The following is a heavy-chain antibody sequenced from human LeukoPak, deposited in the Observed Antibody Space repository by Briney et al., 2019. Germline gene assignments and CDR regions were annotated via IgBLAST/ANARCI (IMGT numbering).Heavy chain of an antibody. D-gene: IGHD3-10*01. V-gene: IGHV3-23*01. J-gene: IGHJ4*02. Sequence: PGGSLRLSCAASGFTFSNFAMSWVRQAPGKGLEWVSTISVSGDSTFYADSVQGRFTISRDTSRNSLSLHMNSLRAEDTAVYFCARRGGRNGWGDFDYWGQGTLVTVSS. CDR1: GFTFSNFA. CDR2: ISVSGDST. CDR3: ARRGGRNGWGDFDY.